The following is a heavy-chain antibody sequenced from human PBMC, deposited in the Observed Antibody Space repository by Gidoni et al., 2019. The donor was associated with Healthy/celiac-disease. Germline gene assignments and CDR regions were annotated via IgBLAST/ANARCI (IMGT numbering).Heavy chain of an antibody. D-gene: IGHD2-15*01. J-gene: IGHJ5*02. Sequence: QVQLVQSGAEVKKPGSSVKVSCKASGGTFSSYALRWGRQAPGQGLQWMAGISPIFGIANYAQKFQGRVTITADKSTSTAYMELSSLRSEDTAVYYCARELEDIVVVVAATRRFMGFDHWGQGTLVTVSS. V-gene: IGHV1-69*17. CDR2: ISPIFGIA. CDR1: GGTFSSYA. CDR3: ARELEDIVVVVAATRRFMGFDH.